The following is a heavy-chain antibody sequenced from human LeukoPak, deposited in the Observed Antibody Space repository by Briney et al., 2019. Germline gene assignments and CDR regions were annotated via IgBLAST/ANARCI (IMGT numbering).Heavy chain of an antibody. CDR2: IRYDGSNK. D-gene: IGHD3-16*01. V-gene: IGHV3-30*02. CDR3: AKASVITFAGLTPYCFDY. Sequence: PGGSLRLSCAASGFTFSSYGMHWVRQAPGKGLEWVAFIRYDGSNKYYADSVKGRFTISRDNARNSLYLQMNSLRAEDTALYYCAKASVITFAGLTPYCFDYWGQGALVTVSS. J-gene: IGHJ4*02. CDR1: GFTFSSYG.